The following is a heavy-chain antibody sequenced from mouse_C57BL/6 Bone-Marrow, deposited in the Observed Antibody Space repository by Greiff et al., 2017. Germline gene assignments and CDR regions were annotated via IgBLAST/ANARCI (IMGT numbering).Heavy chain of an antibody. V-gene: IGHV5-4*01. D-gene: IGHD2-4*01. CDR1: GFTFSSYA. J-gene: IGHJ2*01. Sequence: EVQLMESGGGLVKPGGSLKLSCAASGFTFSSYAMSWVRQTPEKRLEWVATIRDGGSYTYYPANLQGRFTISRDNAKNNLYLQMRHLKSEDTAMYYFSEEGRNYYDFDVDYWGKGTTLTVSS. CDR3: SEEGRNYYDFDVDY. CDR2: IRDGGSYT.